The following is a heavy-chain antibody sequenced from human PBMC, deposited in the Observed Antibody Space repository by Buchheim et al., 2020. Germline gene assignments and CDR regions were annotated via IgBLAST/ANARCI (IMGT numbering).Heavy chain of an antibody. CDR2: IIGSGVSA. Sequence: EMQLLESGGALVQPGGSLRLSCAASGFSFSNYAMSWVRQAPGKGLEWVTTIIGSGVSAYYADSVKGRFTVSRDNSQNTLYMQMNVLRAEDTAVYYCAKDWNFDWLQGWFDPWGQGTL. V-gene: IGHV3-23*01. D-gene: IGHD3-9*01. CDR1: GFSFSNYA. J-gene: IGHJ5*02. CDR3: AKDWNFDWLQGWFDP.